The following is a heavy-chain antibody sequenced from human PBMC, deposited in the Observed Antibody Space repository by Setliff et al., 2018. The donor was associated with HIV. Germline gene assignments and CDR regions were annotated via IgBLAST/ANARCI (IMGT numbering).Heavy chain of an antibody. V-gene: IGHV4-38-2*02. CDR1: GASITRSYY. Sequence: SETLSLTCTVSGASITRSYYWGWMRQPPGKGLEWIGSIYHDGTTYYNPSLKSRVTLSVDTSKNQFSLNLSSVTAADTAVYYCARDPIYCGGDCYGDYWGQGTLVTVSS. CDR3: ARDPIYCGGDCYGDY. CDR2: IYHDGTT. D-gene: IGHD2-21*02. J-gene: IGHJ4*02.